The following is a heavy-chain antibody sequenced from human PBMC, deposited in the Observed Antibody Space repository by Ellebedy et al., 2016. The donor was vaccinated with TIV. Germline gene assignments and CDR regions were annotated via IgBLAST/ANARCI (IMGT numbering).Heavy chain of an antibody. D-gene: IGHD3-10*01. J-gene: IGHJ4*02. CDR3: ARGARSVYYYGSGSYLIYFDY. CDR2: INHSGST. CDR1: GGSIRSSSYY. Sequence: MPSETLSLTCTVSGGSIRSSSYYWSWIRQPPGKGREWIGEINHSGSTNYNPSLKSRVTISVDTSKNQFSLKLSSVTAADTAVYYCARGARSVYYYGSGSYLIYFDYWGQGTLVTVSS. V-gene: IGHV4-39*07.